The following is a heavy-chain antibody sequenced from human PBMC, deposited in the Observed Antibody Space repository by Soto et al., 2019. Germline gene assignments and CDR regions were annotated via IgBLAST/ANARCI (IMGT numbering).Heavy chain of an antibody. V-gene: IGHV4-30-4*08. D-gene: IGHD3-22*01. CDR2: IYYSGST. J-gene: IGHJ4*02. CDR3: ARDPYVPRTYYYDSSGYRIQDY. CDR1: GGSISSGGYY. Sequence: SETLSLTCTVSGGSISSGGYYWSWIRQHPGKGLEWIGYIYYSGSTYYNPSLKSRVTISVDTSKNQFSLKLSSVTAADTAVYYCARDPYVPRTYYYDSSGYRIQDYWGQGTLVTVSS.